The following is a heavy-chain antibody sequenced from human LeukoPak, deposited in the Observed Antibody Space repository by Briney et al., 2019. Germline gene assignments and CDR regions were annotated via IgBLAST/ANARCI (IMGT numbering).Heavy chain of an antibody. CDR1: GYTFISYD. Sequence: ASVKVSCKASGYTFISYDINWVRQATGQGLEWMGGMNPNSGNAGYAQKFQGRVTMTRNTSISAAYMELSSLRSEEKAVYYCARGAWGYDDYSADYWGQGTLVTVSS. V-gene: IGHV1-8*01. CDR2: MNPNSGNA. CDR3: ARGAWGYDDYSADY. D-gene: IGHD4-17*01. J-gene: IGHJ4*02.